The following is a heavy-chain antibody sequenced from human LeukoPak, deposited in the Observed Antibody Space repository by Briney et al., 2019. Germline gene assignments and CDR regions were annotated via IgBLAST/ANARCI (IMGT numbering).Heavy chain of an antibody. Sequence: PGGSLRLSCAASGFTFSSYAMHWVRQAPGKGLEWVAVISYDGSNKYYADSVKGRFTISRDNSKNTLYLQMNSLRAEDTAVYYCARDLRCSGGSCYGRYFDYWGQGTLVTVSS. CDR1: GFTFSSYA. D-gene: IGHD2-15*01. V-gene: IGHV3-30*04. J-gene: IGHJ4*02. CDR3: ARDLRCSGGSCYGRYFDY. CDR2: ISYDGSNK.